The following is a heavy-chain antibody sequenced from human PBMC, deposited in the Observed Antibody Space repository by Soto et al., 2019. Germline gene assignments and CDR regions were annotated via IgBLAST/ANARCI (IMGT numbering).Heavy chain of an antibody. CDR2: ISYDGSNK. CDR1: GFTFSSYG. CDR3: AKDRSRVVTATHDY. D-gene: IGHD2-21*02. J-gene: IGHJ4*02. Sequence: GGSLRLSCAASGFTFSSYGMHWVRQAPGKGLEWVAVISYDGSNKYYADSVKGRFTISRDNSKNTLYLQMNSLRAEDTAVYYCAKDRSRVVTATHDYWGQGTLVTVS. V-gene: IGHV3-30*18.